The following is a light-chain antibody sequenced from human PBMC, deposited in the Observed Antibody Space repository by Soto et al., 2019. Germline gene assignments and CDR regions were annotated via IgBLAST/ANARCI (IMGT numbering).Light chain of an antibody. Sequence: IQMTQSPSTLSASIGDTVTITCRASQSINKWLAWYQQRPGKAPKILIYDASSLESGVPSRFSGSGSGTNFTFTISSLQPEDFATYYCQQANTFPLTFGGGTKVDI. CDR3: QQANTFPLT. CDR1: QSINKW. CDR2: DAS. V-gene: IGKV1-5*01. J-gene: IGKJ4*01.